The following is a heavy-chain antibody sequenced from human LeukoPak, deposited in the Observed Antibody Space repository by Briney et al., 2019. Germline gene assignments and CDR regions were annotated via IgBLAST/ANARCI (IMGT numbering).Heavy chain of an antibody. CDR1: AYTFTAYS. Sequence: ASVKVSCKASAYTFTAYSIHWMRQAPGQGLEWMGHINPYTGGTDYAQKFQGRVTMASDTSITTAYMDLSRLRSDDTAVYFCARAATTGVFYFDFWGQGTLVTVSS. CDR2: INPYTGGT. D-gene: IGHD1-1*01. CDR3: ARAATTGVFYFDF. J-gene: IGHJ4*01. V-gene: IGHV1-2*06.